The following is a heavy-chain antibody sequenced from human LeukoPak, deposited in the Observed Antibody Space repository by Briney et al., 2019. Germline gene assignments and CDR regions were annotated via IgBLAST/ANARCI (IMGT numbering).Heavy chain of an antibody. J-gene: IGHJ4*02. CDR2: ISGSGGST. CDR3: AKDPHRHSSGYYNY. Sequence: GGSLRLSCAASGFTFSSYAMSWVRQAPGKGLEWDSAISGSGGSTYYADSVKGRFTISRDNSKNTLYLQMNSLRAEDTAVYYCAKDPHRHSSGYYNYWGQGTLVTVSS. CDR1: GFTFSSYA. D-gene: IGHD3-22*01. V-gene: IGHV3-23*01.